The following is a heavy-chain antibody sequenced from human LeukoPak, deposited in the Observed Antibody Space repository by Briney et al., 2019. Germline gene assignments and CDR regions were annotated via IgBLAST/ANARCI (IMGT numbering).Heavy chain of an antibody. J-gene: IGHJ4*02. D-gene: IGHD6-13*01. Sequence: ASVKVSCKASGYTFTDYYMHWVRQAPGQGLEWMGWINPNSGGTDYAQKFQGRVTLTRDTSISIAYMELSRLRSDDTAVYYCTRGVRIVALGTIDYWGQGTLVTVSS. CDR3: TRGVRIVALGTIDY. V-gene: IGHV1-2*02. CDR1: GYTFTDYY. CDR2: INPNSGGT.